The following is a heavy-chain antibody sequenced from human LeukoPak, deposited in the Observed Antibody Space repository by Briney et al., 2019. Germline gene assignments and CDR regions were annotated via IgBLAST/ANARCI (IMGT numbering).Heavy chain of an antibody. D-gene: IGHD3-9*01. V-gene: IGHV3-11*04. Sequence: GGSLRLSCAASEFTFSDYYMSWIRQAPGKGLEWVSYVSSSGSTIYYADSVKGRFTISRDSAKNSLYLQMNSLRAEDTAVYYCARSLQLRYFDWSLRPWGQGTLVTVSS. CDR3: ARSLQLRYFDWSLRP. J-gene: IGHJ5*02. CDR2: VSSSGSTI. CDR1: EFTFSDYY.